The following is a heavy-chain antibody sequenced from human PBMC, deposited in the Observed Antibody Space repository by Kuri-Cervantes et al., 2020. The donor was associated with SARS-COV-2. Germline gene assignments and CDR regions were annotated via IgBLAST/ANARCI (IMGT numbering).Heavy chain of an antibody. Sequence: GSLRLSCTVSGGSISSYYWSWIRQPPGKGLEWIGYIYNSGSTNYNPSLKSRVTISVDTSKNQFSLKLSSVTAADTAVYHCARVSGSGSNWAWYFDLWGRGTLVTVSP. V-gene: IGHV4-59*01. CDR3: ARVSGSGSNWAWYFDL. CDR2: IYNSGST. J-gene: IGHJ2*01. CDR1: GGSISSYY. D-gene: IGHD1-26*01.